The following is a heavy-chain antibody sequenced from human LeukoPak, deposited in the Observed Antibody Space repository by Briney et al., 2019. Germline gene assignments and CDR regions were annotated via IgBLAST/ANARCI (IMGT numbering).Heavy chain of an antibody. D-gene: IGHD1-26*01. J-gene: IGHJ4*02. V-gene: IGHV3-23*03. CDR1: GFTFSTYA. Sequence: GGSLRLSCAASGFTFSTYAMSWVRQAPGKGLEWVSTLYSGGNRYYADSVRGRFTISRDDSRNTLFLQMNNLRVEDTAVYYRARESGDRPGLPGRWGQGTLVTVSS. CDR3: ARESGDRPGLPGR. CDR2: LYSGGNR.